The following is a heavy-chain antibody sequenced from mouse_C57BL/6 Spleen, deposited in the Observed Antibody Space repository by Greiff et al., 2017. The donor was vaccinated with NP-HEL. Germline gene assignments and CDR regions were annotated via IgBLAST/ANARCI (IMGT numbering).Heavy chain of an antibody. D-gene: IGHD1-1*01. CDR2: IDPSDSYT. CDR1: GYTFTSYW. V-gene: IGHV1-50*01. Sequence: VQLQQSGAELVKPGASVKLSCKASGYTFTSYWMQWVKQRPGQGLEWIGEIDPSDSYTNYNQKFKGKATLTVDTSSSTAYMQLSSLTSEDSAVYYCATYGSSPPYAMDYWGQGTSVTVSS. CDR3: ATYGSSPPYAMDY. J-gene: IGHJ4*01.